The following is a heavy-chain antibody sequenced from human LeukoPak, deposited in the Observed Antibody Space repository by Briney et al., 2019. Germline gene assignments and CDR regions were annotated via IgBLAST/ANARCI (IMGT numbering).Heavy chain of an antibody. J-gene: IGHJ3*02. V-gene: IGHV1-2*02. Sequence: ASVKVSCKASGYTFTGYYMHWVRQAPGQGLEWMGWINPNSGGTNYAQKFQGRVTMTRDTSISTAYMELSRLRSDDTAVYYCARVRALWFGELLYGGAFDIWGQGTMVTVSS. CDR3: ARVRALWFGELLYGGAFDI. D-gene: IGHD3-10*01. CDR1: GYTFTGYY. CDR2: INPNSGGT.